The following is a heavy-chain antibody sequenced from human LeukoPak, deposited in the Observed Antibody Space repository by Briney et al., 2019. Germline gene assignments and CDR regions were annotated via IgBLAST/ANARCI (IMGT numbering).Heavy chain of an antibody. D-gene: IGHD3-22*01. CDR3: ARASDYYDSSGTNYYYYYMDV. CDR1: GFTFSDYY. J-gene: IGHJ6*03. Sequence: GGSLRLSCATSGFTFSDYYMTWIRQAQGRGLEWLSYISRSGSTIYYADSVKGRFTISRDNAKNSLYLQMDSLRADDTALYYCARASDYYDSSGTNYYYYYMDVWGNGTTVTVSS. CDR2: ISRSGSTI. V-gene: IGHV3-11*01.